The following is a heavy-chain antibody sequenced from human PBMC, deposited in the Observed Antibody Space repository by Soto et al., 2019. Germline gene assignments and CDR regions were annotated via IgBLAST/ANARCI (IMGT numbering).Heavy chain of an antibody. CDR1: GFTIRNYN. J-gene: IGHJ6*02. CDR2: ISDSSSYM. V-gene: IGHV3-21*01. Sequence: ESGGGLVKPGGSLRLSCAASGFTIRNYNMNWVRQAPGKGLEWVSSISDSSSYMYYADSVKGRFTISRDNAKNSLYLQRNSLTAEDPAVYYCAPVTPPLGMAVWGQGTTVTVSS. D-gene: IGHD3-10*01. CDR3: APVTPPLGMAV.